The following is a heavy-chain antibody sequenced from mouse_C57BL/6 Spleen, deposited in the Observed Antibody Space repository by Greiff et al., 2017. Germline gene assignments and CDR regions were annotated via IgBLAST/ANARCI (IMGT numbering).Heavy chain of an antibody. J-gene: IGHJ3*01. V-gene: IGHV1-50*01. CDR2: IDPSDSYT. CDR1: GYTFTSYW. Sequence: QVQLQQPGAELVKPGASVKLSCKASGYTFTSYWMQWVKQRPGQGLEWIGEIDPSDSYTNYNQKFKGKATLTVDTSSSTAYMQLSSLTSEDSAVYYCARSGDYSNYEAWFAYWGQGTLVTVSA. D-gene: IGHD2-5*01. CDR3: ARSGDYSNYEAWFAY.